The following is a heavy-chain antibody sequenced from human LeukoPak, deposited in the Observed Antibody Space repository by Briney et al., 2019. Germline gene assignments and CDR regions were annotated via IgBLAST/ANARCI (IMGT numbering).Heavy chain of an antibody. CDR3: AKAYLVGANPYYYYYYMDV. J-gene: IGHJ6*03. Sequence: GGSLGLSCAASGFTFSSYGMHWVRQAPGKGLEWVAFIRYDGSNKYYADSVKGRFTISRDNSKNTLYLQMNSLRAEDTAVYYCAKAYLVGANPYYYYYYMDVWGKGTTVTVSS. V-gene: IGHV3-30*02. D-gene: IGHD1-26*01. CDR2: IRYDGSNK. CDR1: GFTFSSYG.